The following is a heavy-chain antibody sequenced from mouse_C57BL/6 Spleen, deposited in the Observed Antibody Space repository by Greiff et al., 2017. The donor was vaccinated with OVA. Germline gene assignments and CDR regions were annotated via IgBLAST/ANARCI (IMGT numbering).Heavy chain of an antibody. V-gene: IGHV10-1*01. Sequence: DVKLVESGGGLVQPKGSLKLSCAASGFSFNTYAMNWVRQAPGKGLEWVARIRSKSNNYATYYADSVKDRFTISRDDSESMLYLQMNNLKTEDTAMYYCVRHGGLAYFDVWGTGTTVTVSS. D-gene: IGHD2-4*01. CDR1: GFSFNTYA. J-gene: IGHJ1*03. CDR3: VRHGGLAYFDV. CDR2: IRSKSNNYAT.